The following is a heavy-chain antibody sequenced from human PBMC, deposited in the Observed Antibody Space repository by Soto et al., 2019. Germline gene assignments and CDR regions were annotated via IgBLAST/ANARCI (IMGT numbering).Heavy chain of an antibody. Sequence: SETLSLTCTVSGGSISSGGYFWSWVRQHPGKGLEWIVNIYYSGRTYYNPSLKSRVTISVDTSKNQFSLKLSAVTAADTAVHYCARFAKEEKPKVGSWYYFDYWGQGTRVTVSS. J-gene: IGHJ4*02. CDR1: GGSISSGGYF. D-gene: IGHD6-13*01. CDR3: ARFAKEEKPKVGSWYYFDY. CDR2: IYYSGRT. V-gene: IGHV4-31*03.